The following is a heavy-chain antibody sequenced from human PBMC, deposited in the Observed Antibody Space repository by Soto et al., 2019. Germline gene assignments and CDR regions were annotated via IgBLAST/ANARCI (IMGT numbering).Heavy chain of an antibody. D-gene: IGHD6-6*01. V-gene: IGHV4-59*01. CDR3: ARVQGGSSSPVGY. CDR2: IFYSGST. J-gene: IGHJ4*02. CDR1: GGSISSYY. Sequence: QVQLQESGPGLVKPSETLSLTCTVSGGSISSYYWSWIRQPPGKGLEWIGYIFYSGSTNYNPSLKSRVTLSVDTSKNQFSLKLSSVTAADTAVYYCARVQGGSSSPVGYWGQGTLVTVSS.